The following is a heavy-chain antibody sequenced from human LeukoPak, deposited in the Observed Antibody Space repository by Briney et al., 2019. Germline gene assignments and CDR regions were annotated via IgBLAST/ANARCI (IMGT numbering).Heavy chain of an antibody. CDR2: TYYRSKWYN. Sequence: SQILSLTCAISGDSVSSNSAAWNWIRQSPSRGLEWLGRTYYRSKWYNDYAVSVKSRITINPDTSKNQFSLQLNSVTPEDTAVYYCARDGSSSSPIYYYYYGMDVWGQGTTVTVSS. CDR1: GDSVSSNSAA. J-gene: IGHJ6*02. D-gene: IGHD6-6*01. CDR3: ARDGSSSSPIYYYYYGMDV. V-gene: IGHV6-1*01.